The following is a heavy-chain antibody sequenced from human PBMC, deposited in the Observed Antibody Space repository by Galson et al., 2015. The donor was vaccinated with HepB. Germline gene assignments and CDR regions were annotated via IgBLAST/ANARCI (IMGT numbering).Heavy chain of an antibody. V-gene: IGHV3-66*01. CDR2: IYSGGST. CDR1: GFTVSSNY. Sequence: SLRLSCAASGFTVSSNYMSWVRQAPGKGLEWVSVIYSGGSTYYADSVKGRFTISRDNSKNTLYLQMNSLRAEDTAVYYCAREEAYYDILTGYYGCWFDPWGQGTLVTVSS. J-gene: IGHJ5*02. D-gene: IGHD3-9*01. CDR3: AREEAYYDILTGYYGCWFDP.